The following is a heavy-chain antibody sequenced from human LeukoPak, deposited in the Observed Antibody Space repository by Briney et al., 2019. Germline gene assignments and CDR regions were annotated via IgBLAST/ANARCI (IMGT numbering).Heavy chain of an antibody. CDR1: GFTFSGYG. V-gene: IGHV3-33*01. Sequence: GGSLRLSCAVSGFTFSGYGMRWVRQAPGKGLEWVAGIGYDGSNKYYADSVKGRFTISRDNSKNTVYLEMNSLRAEDTAVYYCARERKAARWFAPWGQGTLVTVSS. D-gene: IGHD6-6*01. CDR3: ARERKAARWFAP. CDR2: IGYDGSNK. J-gene: IGHJ5*02.